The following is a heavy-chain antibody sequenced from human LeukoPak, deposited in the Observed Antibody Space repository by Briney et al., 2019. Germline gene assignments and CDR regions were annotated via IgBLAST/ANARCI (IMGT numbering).Heavy chain of an antibody. V-gene: IGHV4-59*01. D-gene: IGHD3-10*01. CDR3: ARKVWFGEHNWFDP. J-gene: IGHJ5*02. CDR1: GGSISSYY. Sequence: SETLSLTCTVSGGSISSYYWSWIRQPPGKGLEWIGYIYYSGSTNYNPSLKSRVTISVDTSENQFSLKLSSVTAADTAVYYCARKVWFGEHNWFDPWGQGTLVTVSS. CDR2: IYYSGST.